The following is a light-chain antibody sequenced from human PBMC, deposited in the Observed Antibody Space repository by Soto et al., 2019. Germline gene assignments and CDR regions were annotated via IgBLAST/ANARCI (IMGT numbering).Light chain of an antibody. J-gene: IGLJ3*02. V-gene: IGLV2-8*01. Sequence: QSALTQPPSASGSPGQSVTISCTGSSSDVGGYNYVSWYQHHPGKAPKLMIYEVTKRPSGVPDRFSGSKSGNTASLTVSGLQDEDEADYFCSSYAGSSVLFGGGTKLTVL. CDR2: EVT. CDR1: SSDVGGYNY. CDR3: SSYAGSSVL.